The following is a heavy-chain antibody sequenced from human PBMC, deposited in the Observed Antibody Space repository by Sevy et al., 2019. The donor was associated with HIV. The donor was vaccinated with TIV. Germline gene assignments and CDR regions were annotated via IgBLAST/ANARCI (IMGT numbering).Heavy chain of an antibody. CDR1: GFTLNNYW. CDR3: VRAIAKHGSF. V-gene: IGHV3-7*01. J-gene: IGHJ4*02. CDR2: INQDGGVT. D-gene: IGHD6-13*01. Sequence: GSLRLSCVASGFTLNNYWMHWVRQAPGKGLEWVATINQDGGVTYYVDSVRGRFTISRDNGRNLVFLQMNSLRVDDTALYFCVRAIAKHGSFWGQGTLVTVSS.